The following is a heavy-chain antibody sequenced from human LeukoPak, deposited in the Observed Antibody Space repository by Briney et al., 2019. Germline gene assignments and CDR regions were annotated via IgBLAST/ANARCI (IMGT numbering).Heavy chain of an antibody. CDR3: ARQNIGGTSASDY. CDR1: GYSFTTYW. CDR2: IYPGDSDA. D-gene: IGHD1-26*01. J-gene: IGHJ4*02. V-gene: IGHV5-51*01. Sequence: GESLKISCTGFGYSFTTYWIGWVRQMPGKGLEWMGIIYPGDSDARYSPSLQGQVTISVDKSISTAYLQWSSLKASDTAMYYCARQNIGGTSASDYWGQGTLVTVSS.